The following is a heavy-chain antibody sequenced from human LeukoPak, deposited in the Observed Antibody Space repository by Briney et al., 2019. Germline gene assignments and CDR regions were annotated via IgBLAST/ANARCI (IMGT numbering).Heavy chain of an antibody. V-gene: IGHV4-28*01. D-gene: IGHD6-19*01. CDR3: ARNQAVAANRGAFDI. CDR1: GYSISSNNW. CDR2: IYYSGDT. J-gene: IGHJ3*02. Sequence: PSETLSLTCAVSGYSISSNNWWAWIRQPPGKGLEWIGYIYYSGDTYYNPYNPSLTSRVTRSVDTSKNQFSLKLDSVTEIDTAMYYCARNQAVAANRGAFDIWGQGTMVTVSS.